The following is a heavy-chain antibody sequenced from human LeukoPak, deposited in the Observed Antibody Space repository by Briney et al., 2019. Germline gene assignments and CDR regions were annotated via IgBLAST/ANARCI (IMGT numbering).Heavy chain of an antibody. D-gene: IGHD5-12*01. J-gene: IGHJ4*02. Sequence: ASVKVSCKASGYTFTGYYMHWVRRAPGQGLEGMGWINPNSGGTNYAQKFQGRVTMTRDTSISTAYMELSRLRSDDTAVYYCARDLLAYSGYDGVNYFDYWGQGTLVTVSS. V-gene: IGHV1-2*02. CDR2: INPNSGGT. CDR1: GYTFTGYY. CDR3: ARDLLAYSGYDGVNYFDY.